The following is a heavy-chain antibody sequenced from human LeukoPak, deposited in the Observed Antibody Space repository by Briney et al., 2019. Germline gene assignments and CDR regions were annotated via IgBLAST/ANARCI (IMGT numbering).Heavy chain of an antibody. D-gene: IGHD3-9*01. CDR2: IYTSGST. J-gene: IGHJ4*02. CDR1: GGSISSYY. V-gene: IGHV4-4*07. CDR3: ARELRYFDWFDY. Sequence: SGTLSLTCTVSGGSISSYYWSWIRQPAGKGLEWIGRIYTSGSTNYNPSLKSRVTMSVDTSKNQFSLKLSSVTAADTAVYYCARELRYFDWFDYWGQGTLVTVSS.